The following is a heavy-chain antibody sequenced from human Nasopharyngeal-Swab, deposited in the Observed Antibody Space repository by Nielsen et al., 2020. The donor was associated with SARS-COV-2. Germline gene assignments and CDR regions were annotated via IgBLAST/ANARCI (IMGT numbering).Heavy chain of an antibody. V-gene: IGHV1-3*01. D-gene: IGHD6-6*01. J-gene: IGHJ4*02. CDR1: GYNFAVYI. CDR3: ARHFYSRSSRLLYLDY. Sequence: ASVKVSCKASGYNFAVYIMHWVRQAPGQGREGMGWINAGKGDTKYSQKFQDRVTFTRDTSADTAYMELSSLRSEDTAVYFCARHFYSRSSRLLYLDYWGQGTLVTVSS. CDR2: INAGKGDT.